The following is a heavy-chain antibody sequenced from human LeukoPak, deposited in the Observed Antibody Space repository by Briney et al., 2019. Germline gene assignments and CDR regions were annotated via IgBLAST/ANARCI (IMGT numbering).Heavy chain of an antibody. Sequence: PGRSLRLSCAASGFTFSSYGMHWVRQAPGKGLEWVAVISYDGSNKYYADSVKGRFTISRDNSKNTLYLQMNSLRAEDTAVYYCAKGGYYYDSSGYYYPYYFDYWGQGTLVTVSS. D-gene: IGHD3-22*01. CDR2: ISYDGSNK. CDR1: GFTFSSYG. CDR3: AKGGYYYDSSGYYYPYYFDY. J-gene: IGHJ4*02. V-gene: IGHV3-30*18.